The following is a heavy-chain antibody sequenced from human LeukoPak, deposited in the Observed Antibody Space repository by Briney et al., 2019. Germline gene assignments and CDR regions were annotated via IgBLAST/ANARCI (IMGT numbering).Heavy chain of an antibody. V-gene: IGHV3-30-3*01. D-gene: IGHD3-16*02. J-gene: IGHJ4*02. Sequence: GGSLRLSCAASGFTFSSYAMRWVRQAPGKGLEWVAVISYDGSNKYYADSVKGRFTISRDNSKNTLYLQMNSLRAEDTAVYYCARDPSPSDYVWGSYRLYWGQGTLVTVSS. CDR1: GFTFSSYA. CDR2: ISYDGSNK. CDR3: ARDPSPSDYVWGSYRLY.